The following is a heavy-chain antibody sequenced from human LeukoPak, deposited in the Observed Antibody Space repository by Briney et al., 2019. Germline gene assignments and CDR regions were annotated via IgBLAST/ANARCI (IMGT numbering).Heavy chain of an antibody. D-gene: IGHD3-22*01. Sequence: GGSLRLSCAASGFTFSSYAMSWVRQAPGKGQEWVSAISGSGGSTYYADSVKGRFTISRDNSKNTLYLQMNSLRAEDTAVYYCAKVQRVIVVVISYYFDYWGQGTLVTVSS. V-gene: IGHV3-23*01. CDR1: GFTFSSYA. CDR3: AKVQRVIVVVISYYFDY. CDR2: ISGSGGST. J-gene: IGHJ4*02.